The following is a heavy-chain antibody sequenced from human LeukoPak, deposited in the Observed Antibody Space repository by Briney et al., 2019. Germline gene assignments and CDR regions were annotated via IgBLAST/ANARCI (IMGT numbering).Heavy chain of an antibody. D-gene: IGHD6-19*01. CDR2: ISDSGANT. CDR3: AKSMTLQWRGFFDL. Sequence: GSLRLSCATSGFTFSNYAMSWVRQAPGKGLEWVSTISDSGANTYYADSARGRFTISRDNSKNTLYLQKNSLRADDTAIYYCAKSMTLQWRGFFDLWGRGTHVTVSS. V-gene: IGHV3-23*01. J-gene: IGHJ2*01. CDR1: GFTFSNYA.